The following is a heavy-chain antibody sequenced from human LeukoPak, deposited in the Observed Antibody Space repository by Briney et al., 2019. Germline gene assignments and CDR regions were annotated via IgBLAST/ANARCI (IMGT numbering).Heavy chain of an antibody. V-gene: IGHV3-74*01. CDR3: AANYYEPHY. Sequence: GGSLRLSCAASGFTFSRFWMHWVRQAPGKGLVWVSRINGDGSSTNYADSVKGRFTISRDNAKSTLYLQMNSLRAEDTAVYYCAANYYEPHYWGQGTLVTVSS. CDR2: INGDGSST. J-gene: IGHJ4*02. CDR1: GFTFSRFW. D-gene: IGHD3-16*01.